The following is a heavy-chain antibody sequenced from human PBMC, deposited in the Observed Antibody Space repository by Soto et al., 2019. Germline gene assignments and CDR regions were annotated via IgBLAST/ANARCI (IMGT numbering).Heavy chain of an antibody. J-gene: IGHJ3*01. CDR2: LSRGGNTI. CDR1: GFTFGDYE. Sequence: GGSLRLSCAASGFTFGDYEMSWIRQAAGKGPEWVSFLSRGGNTIYYADSVKGRFSISRDNAENSLYLQMERLSVEDTTTYFCARSRARYEADAFDLLGQVKMGAV. D-gene: IGHD6-6*01. V-gene: IGHV3-11*01. CDR3: ARSRARYEADAFDL.